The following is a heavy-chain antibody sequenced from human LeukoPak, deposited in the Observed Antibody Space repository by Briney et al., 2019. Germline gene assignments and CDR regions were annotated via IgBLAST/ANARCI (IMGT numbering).Heavy chain of an antibody. J-gene: IGHJ3*02. CDR3: ARDGYSGSSNAFDI. CDR2: ISYDGSNK. V-gene: IGHV3-30*03. D-gene: IGHD1-26*01. Sequence: PGGSLRLSCAASGFTFSSYGMHWVRQAPGKGLEWVAVISYDGSNKYYADSVKGRLTISRDNAKNSLYLQMNSLRAEDTAVYYCARDGYSGSSNAFDIWGQGTMVTVSS. CDR1: GFTFSSYG.